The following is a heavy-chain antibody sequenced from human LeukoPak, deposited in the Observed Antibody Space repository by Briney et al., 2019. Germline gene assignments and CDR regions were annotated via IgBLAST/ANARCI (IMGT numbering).Heavy chain of an antibody. CDR3: ARDKRGLNDFWSGYYDYFDY. J-gene: IGHJ4*02. D-gene: IGHD3-3*01. Sequence: GGSLRLSCAASGFTFSSYWMSWVRQAPGKGLEWVANINQDGSEKYYVDSVKGRFTISRDNAKNSLYLQMNSLRAEDTAVYYCARDKRGLNDFWSGYYDYFDYWGQGTLVTVYS. CDR1: GFTFSSYW. CDR2: INQDGSEK. V-gene: IGHV3-7*01.